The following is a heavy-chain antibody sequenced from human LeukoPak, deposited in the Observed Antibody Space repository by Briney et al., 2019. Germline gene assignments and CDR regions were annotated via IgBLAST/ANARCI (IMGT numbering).Heavy chain of an antibody. Sequence: PGGSLRLSCAASGFTFNNYAMNWVRRAPGKGLECVSGISGSGGSTYYADSVKGRFTISRDNSKNTLYLQMNRLRAEDTAVYFCAKDPLSYYDSSGYRYFDYWGQGTLVTVSS. D-gene: IGHD3-22*01. J-gene: IGHJ4*02. CDR1: GFTFNNYA. V-gene: IGHV3-23*01. CDR2: ISGSGGST. CDR3: AKDPLSYYDSSGYRYFDY.